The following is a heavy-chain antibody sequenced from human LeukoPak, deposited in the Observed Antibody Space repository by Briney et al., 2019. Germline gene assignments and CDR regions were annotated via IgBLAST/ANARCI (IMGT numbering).Heavy chain of an antibody. Sequence: SVKVSCRASGGTFSSYAISWVRQAPGQGLEWMGRIIPILGIANYAQKFQGRVTITADKSTSTAYMELSSLRSEDTAVYYCARVVNEERYYYYGMDVWGQGTTVTVSS. D-gene: IGHD1-1*01. CDR2: IIPILGIA. CDR1: GGTFSSYA. J-gene: IGHJ6*02. CDR3: ARVVNEERYYYYGMDV. V-gene: IGHV1-69*04.